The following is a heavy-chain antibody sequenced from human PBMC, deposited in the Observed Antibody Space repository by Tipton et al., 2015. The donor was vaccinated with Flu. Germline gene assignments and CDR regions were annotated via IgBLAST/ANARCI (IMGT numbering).Heavy chain of an antibody. V-gene: IGHV1-18*04. Sequence: QSGAEVKKPGASVKVSCKASGYTFTSYGISWVRQAPGQGLEWMGWISAYNGNTNYAQKLQGRVTMTTDTSTSTAYMELRSLRSDDTAVYYCARDPYYDILTGYFYMDVWGKGTTVTVSS. J-gene: IGHJ6*03. CDR1: GYTFTSYG. CDR3: ARDPYYDILTGYFYMDV. CDR2: ISAYNGNT. D-gene: IGHD3-9*01.